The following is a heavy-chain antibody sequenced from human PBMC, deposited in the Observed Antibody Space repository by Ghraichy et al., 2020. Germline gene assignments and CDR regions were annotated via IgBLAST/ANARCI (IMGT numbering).Heavy chain of an antibody. D-gene: IGHD2-15*01. CDR1: GFTFSNYA. J-gene: IGHJ4*02. CDR2: ITSSGSTI. CDR3: AREGGNYCSGGSCSRDFDY. Sequence: GGSLRLSCAASGFTFSNYAMDWVRQAPGKGLEWLSYITSSGSTIYYADSMKGRFTISRDNVKNSLYLQMSSLRDEDTAVYYCAREGGNYCSGGSCSRDFDYWGQGTLVTVSS. V-gene: IGHV3-48*02.